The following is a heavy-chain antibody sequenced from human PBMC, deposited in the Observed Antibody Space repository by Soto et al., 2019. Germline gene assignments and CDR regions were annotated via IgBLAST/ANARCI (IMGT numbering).Heavy chain of an antibody. J-gene: IGHJ4*02. CDR1: GYSFTSYW. V-gene: IGHV5-10-1*01. CDR2: IGPSDSYT. CDR3: ARHTDYYDSSGLAHFDY. Sequence: GESMKISCKGAGYSFTSYWISWVRQMPGKGLEWMGRIGPSDSYTNYSPSFQGHVTISADKSISTAYLQWSSLKASDTAMYYCARHTDYYDSSGLAHFDYWGQGTLVTVSS. D-gene: IGHD3-22*01.